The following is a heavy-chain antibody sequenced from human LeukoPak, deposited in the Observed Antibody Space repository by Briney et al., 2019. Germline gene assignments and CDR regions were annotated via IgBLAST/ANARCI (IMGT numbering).Heavy chain of an antibody. CDR1: GFTFSSYA. CDR3: AKATTYTSAGYSSGWYYFDY. D-gene: IGHD6-19*01. J-gene: IGHJ4*02. V-gene: IGHV3-23*01. Sequence: PGRSLRLSCAASGFTFSSYAMHWVRQAPGKGLEWVSGISGSGGSTYYADSVKGRFTISRDNSKNTLYLQMNSLRAEDTAVYYCAKATTYTSAGYSSGWYYFDYWGQGTLVTVSS. CDR2: ISGSGGST.